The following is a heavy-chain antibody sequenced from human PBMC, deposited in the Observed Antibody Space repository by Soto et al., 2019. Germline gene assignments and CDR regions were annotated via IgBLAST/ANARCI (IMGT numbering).Heavy chain of an antibody. Sequence: EALSLTCTVSGVSFNSGSYSWSWIRQPPGKGLEWIGYVYHTGRTSYNPSLKSRVSISMDTSKNQFSLNLDSVTAADTAVYFCARDFAYFDSWGQGTLVTVSS. D-gene: IGHD3-3*01. CDR1: GVSFNSGSYS. CDR2: VYHTGRT. CDR3: ARDFAYFDS. V-gene: IGHV4-61*01. J-gene: IGHJ4*02.